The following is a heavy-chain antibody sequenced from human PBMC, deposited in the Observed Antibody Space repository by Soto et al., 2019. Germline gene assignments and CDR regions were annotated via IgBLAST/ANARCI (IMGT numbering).Heavy chain of an antibody. D-gene: IGHD1-26*01. CDR2: IWYDGSNK. CDR1: GFSFSNYA. V-gene: IGHV3-33*01. J-gene: IGHJ4*02. Sequence: GGSLRLSCAASGFSFSNYAMHWVRQAPGKGLEWVAVIWYDGSNKYYADSAKGRFTISKDNSQTTVYLQMNSLRAEDSAVYYCTRDPYGGSRYYFDSWGQGTLVTVSS. CDR3: TRDPYGGSRYYFDS.